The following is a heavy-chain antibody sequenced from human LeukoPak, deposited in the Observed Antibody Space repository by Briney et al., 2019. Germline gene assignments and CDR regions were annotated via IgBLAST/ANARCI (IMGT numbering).Heavy chain of an antibody. Sequence: GGSLRLSCAASGFTFSNYAMSWVRQAPGKGLEWVSAISGSGGSTYYADSVKGRFTISRDNSKNTLYLQMNSLRAEDTAVYYCARDRGYSYGYYYYYYMDAWGKGTTVTVSS. CDR3: ARDRGYSYGYYYYYYMDA. J-gene: IGHJ6*03. CDR1: GFTFSNYA. D-gene: IGHD5-18*01. CDR2: ISGSGGST. V-gene: IGHV3-23*01.